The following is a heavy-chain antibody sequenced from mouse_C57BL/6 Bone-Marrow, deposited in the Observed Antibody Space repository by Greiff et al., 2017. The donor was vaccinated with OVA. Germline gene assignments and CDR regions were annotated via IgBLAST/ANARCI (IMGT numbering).Heavy chain of an antibody. CDR3: ARCETGDYYAMDY. Sequence: EVQLQESGPELVKPGASVKISCKASGYSFTGYYMNWVKQSPEKSLEWIGEINPSTGGTTYNQKFKAKATLTVDKSSSTAYMQLKSLTSEDSAVYYCARCETGDYYAMDYWGQGTSVTVSS. V-gene: IGHV1-42*01. CDR2: INPSTGGT. J-gene: IGHJ4*01. CDR1: GYSFTGYY.